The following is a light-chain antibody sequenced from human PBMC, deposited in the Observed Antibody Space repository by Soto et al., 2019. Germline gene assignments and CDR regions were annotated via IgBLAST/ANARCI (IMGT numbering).Light chain of an antibody. CDR1: QIAGSW. J-gene: IGKJ2*01. Sequence: DIPMTQSPSTLSASVGDRVTITCRASQIAGSWLAWYQQKPGKVPKLLIYKVSTLESGVPSRVSGSGSGTEFTLTISDLPPDDFAIYYCQQYDDYSFTFGQGTKLEIK. V-gene: IGKV1-5*03. CDR3: QQYDDYSFT. CDR2: KVS.